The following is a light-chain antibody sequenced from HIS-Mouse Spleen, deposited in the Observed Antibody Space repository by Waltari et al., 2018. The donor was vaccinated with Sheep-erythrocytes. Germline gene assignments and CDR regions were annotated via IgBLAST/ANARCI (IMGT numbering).Light chain of an antibody. Sequence: QSALTQPASVSGSPGQSITISCTGTSSDVGSYNLVSWYQQHPGKAPKLMIYEGSKRASGVSNRFVGSKSGNTASLTISGLQAEDEADYYCCSYAGSSTPWVFGGGTKLTVL. CDR3: CSYAGSSTPWV. J-gene: IGLJ3*02. CDR2: EGS. V-gene: IGLV2-23*01. CDR1: SSDVGSYNL.